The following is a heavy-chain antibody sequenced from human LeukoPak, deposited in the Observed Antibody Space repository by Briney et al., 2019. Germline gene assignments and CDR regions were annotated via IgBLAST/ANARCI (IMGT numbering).Heavy chain of an antibody. CDR1: GGTFSSYA. CDR2: IIPIFGTA. Sequence: SVKVSCKASGGTFSSYAISWVRQAPGQGLEWMGGIIPIFGTANYAQKFQGRVTITADESTSTAYMELSSLRSGDTAVYYCARATLTAAGTADYFDYWGQGTLVTVSS. D-gene: IGHD6-13*01. CDR3: ARATLTAAGTADYFDY. V-gene: IGHV1-69*13. J-gene: IGHJ4*02.